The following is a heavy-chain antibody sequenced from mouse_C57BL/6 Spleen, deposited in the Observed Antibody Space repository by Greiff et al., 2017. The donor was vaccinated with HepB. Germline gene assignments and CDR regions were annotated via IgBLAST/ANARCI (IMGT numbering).Heavy chain of an antibody. D-gene: IGHD2-4*01. J-gene: IGHJ2*01. V-gene: IGHV14-4*01. CDR2: IDPENGDT. Sequence: DVQLQESGAELVRPGASVKLSCTASGFNIKDDYMHWVKQRPEQGLEWIGWIDPENGDTEYASKFQGKATITADTSSNTAYLQLSSLTSEDTAVYYCTTRGDYDDEGYYFDYWGQGTTLTVSS. CDR1: GFNIKDDY. CDR3: TTRGDYDDEGYYFDY.